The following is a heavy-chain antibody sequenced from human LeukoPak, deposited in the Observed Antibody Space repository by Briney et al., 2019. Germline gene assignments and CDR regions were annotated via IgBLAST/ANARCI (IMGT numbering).Heavy chain of an antibody. V-gene: IGHV3-64*01. CDR3: AKGATRYCYGYCYFEY. CDR2: ISSNGGST. Sequence: GGSLRLSCAASGFTFSSYAMHWGRQAPGKGLEYVSAISSNGGSTYYANSAKGRFTISRDNSKNTLYLQMGSLRAEDMAVYYCAKGATRYCYGYCYFEYCGPGTLVTVSS. CDR1: GFTFSSYA. J-gene: IGHJ4*02. D-gene: IGHD5-18*01.